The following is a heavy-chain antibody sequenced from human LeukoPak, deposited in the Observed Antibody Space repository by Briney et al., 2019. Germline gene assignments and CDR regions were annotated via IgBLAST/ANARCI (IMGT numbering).Heavy chain of an antibody. CDR2: IKQDGSDQ. J-gene: IGHJ6*02. CDR3: AKNIAAPGRDSYYLYGMDV. CDR1: GFIFSGYW. V-gene: IGHV3-7*01. D-gene: IGHD6-25*01. Sequence: GGSLRLSCAASGFIFSGYWMTWVRQAPGKGLEWVASIKQDGSDQHYVDAVKGRCTISRDNAKNSLYLQMNNLRVDDTAVYYCAKNIAAPGRDSYYLYGMDVWGQGTTVTVSS.